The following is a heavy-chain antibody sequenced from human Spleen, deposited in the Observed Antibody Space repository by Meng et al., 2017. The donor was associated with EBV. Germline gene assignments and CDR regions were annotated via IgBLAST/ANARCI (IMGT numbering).Heavy chain of an antibody. D-gene: IGHD2-15*01. V-gene: IGHV3-21*01. CDR3: ARDGQGLLRGIDY. J-gene: IGHJ4*02. CDR1: GFTFNTYS. CDR2: ISFSSNYI. Sequence: EVQLVESGGXLVKPGGSLRLSCAASGFTFNTYSMNWVRQAPGKGLEWVSFISFSSNYIYYADSVKGRFTISRDNAKNSLSLQMNSLRAEDTAVYYCARDGQGLLRGIDYWGQGTLVTVSS.